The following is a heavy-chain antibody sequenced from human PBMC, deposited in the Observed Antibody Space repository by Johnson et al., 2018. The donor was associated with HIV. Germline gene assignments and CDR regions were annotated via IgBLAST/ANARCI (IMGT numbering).Heavy chain of an antibody. CDR3: AKVDCGGDTCAGYDPFDL. J-gene: IGHJ3*01. CDR2: IGPAGNT. V-gene: IGHV3-13*01. CDR1: GFTFSSYD. D-gene: IGHD2-21*01. Sequence: MLLVESGGGLVQPGGSLRLSCAASGFTFSSYDMHWVRQATGKGLEWVSAIGPAGNTYYPGSVRGRFTIPRDNAKYTVDLQMNSLRVEDTAVYYCAKVDCGGDTCAGYDPFDLWGQGTLVTVSS.